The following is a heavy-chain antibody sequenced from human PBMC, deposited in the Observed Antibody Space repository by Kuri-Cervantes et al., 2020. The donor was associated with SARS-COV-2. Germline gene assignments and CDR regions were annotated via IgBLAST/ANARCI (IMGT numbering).Heavy chain of an antibody. Sequence: GGSLRLSCAASGFTFSSYGMHWVRQAPGKGLEWVAIIWSDGSKQSYADSVKGRFTISRDNSKNMVYLQMNGLRPGDTGDTAIYYCAKSVGVAGFHLDYWGRGNLVNVSS. CDR1: GFTFSSYG. CDR2: IWSDGSKQ. D-gene: IGHD6-19*01. J-gene: IGHJ4*02. CDR3: AKSVGVAGFHLDY. V-gene: IGHV3-30*02.